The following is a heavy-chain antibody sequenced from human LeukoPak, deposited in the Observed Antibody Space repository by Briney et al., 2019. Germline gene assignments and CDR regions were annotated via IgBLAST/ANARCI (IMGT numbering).Heavy chain of an antibody. CDR1: GFTFSNYG. CDR3: AKRGVYCSGGTCYSYYFDY. J-gene: IGHJ4*02. V-gene: IGHV3-23*01. D-gene: IGHD2-15*01. Sequence: GGSLRLSCAASGFTFSNYGMNWVRQAPGKGLEWVSAISGSGGSTYYADSVKGRFTISRDNSKNTLYLQMNSLRAEDTAVYYCAKRGVYCSGGTCYSYYFDYWGQGILVTVSS. CDR2: ISGSGGST.